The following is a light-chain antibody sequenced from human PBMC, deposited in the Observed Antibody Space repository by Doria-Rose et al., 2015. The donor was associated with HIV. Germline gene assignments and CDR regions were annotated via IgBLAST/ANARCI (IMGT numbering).Light chain of an antibody. CDR2: DAS. Sequence: TQSPGTLSLSPGERATLSCRASQRVKSSYLAWYQHKPGQAPRLLIYDASTRATGIPDRFSGSGSGTDFTRTISRLEPEDVAVYYCQQYGTSRGTFGQGTRLEIK. V-gene: IGKV3-20*01. CDR1: QRVKSSY. CDR3: QQYGTSRGT. J-gene: IGKJ5*01.